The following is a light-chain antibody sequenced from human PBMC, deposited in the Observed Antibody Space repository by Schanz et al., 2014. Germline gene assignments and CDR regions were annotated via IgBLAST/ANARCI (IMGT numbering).Light chain of an antibody. CDR1: SSDVGGYDF. Sequence: QSALTQPASVSGSPGQSITISCTGTSSDVGGYDFVSWYQQHPGKAPKLMIYEVSKRPSGVPDRFSGSKSGNTASLTISGLQAEDEANYYCCSYAGSPWLFGGGTKLTVL. CDR2: EVS. J-gene: IGLJ3*02. CDR3: CSYAGSPWL. V-gene: IGLV2-23*02.